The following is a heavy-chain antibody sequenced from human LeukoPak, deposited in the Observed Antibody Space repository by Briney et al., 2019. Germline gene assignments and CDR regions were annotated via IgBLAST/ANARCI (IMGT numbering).Heavy chain of an antibody. J-gene: IGHJ4*02. V-gene: IGHV3-21*01. CDR3: ARDPSGGNEGY. Sequence: GGSLRLSCAASGFTFRSCSMNWVRQAPGKGLEWVSSISSSSSNIYYADSVKGRFTISRDIAKNSLYLQINSLRAEDTAVYYCARDPSGGNEGYWGQGTLVTVSS. D-gene: IGHD4-23*01. CDR1: GFTFRSCS. CDR2: ISSSSSNI.